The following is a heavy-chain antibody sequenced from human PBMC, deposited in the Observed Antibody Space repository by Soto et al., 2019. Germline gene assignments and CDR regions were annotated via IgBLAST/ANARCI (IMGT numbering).Heavy chain of an antibody. J-gene: IGHJ3*02. D-gene: IGHD7-27*01. CDR2: IYYTGST. Sequence: TLSLTCNVSGGSITRGGHYWSWIRQHPGKGLEWIGYIYYTGSTYYTPSLKSRVIISRDTSQNHFSLKLNSVTAADTAIYFCARETHGDRLSYAFDIWGRGTMVTASS. CDR3: ARETHGDRLSYAFDI. V-gene: IGHV4-31*03. CDR1: GGSITRGGHY.